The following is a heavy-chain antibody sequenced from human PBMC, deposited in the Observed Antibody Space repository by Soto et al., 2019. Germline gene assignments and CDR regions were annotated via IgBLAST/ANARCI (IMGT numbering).Heavy chain of an antibody. CDR1: GGSFSGYY. Sequence: SETLSLTCAVYGGSFSGYYWSWIRQPPGKGLEWIGEINHSGSTNYNPSLKSRVTISVDTSKNQFSLKLSSVTAADTAVYYCGRDWNYRSYYYMDVWGKGTTVTVSS. V-gene: IGHV4-34*01. CDR3: GRDWNYRSYYYMDV. D-gene: IGHD1-7*01. J-gene: IGHJ6*03. CDR2: INHSGST.